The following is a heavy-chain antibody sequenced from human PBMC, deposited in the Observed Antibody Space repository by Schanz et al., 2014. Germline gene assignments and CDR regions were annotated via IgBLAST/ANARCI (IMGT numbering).Heavy chain of an antibody. J-gene: IGHJ4*02. D-gene: IGHD3-9*01. V-gene: IGHV3-23*01. CDR1: GFTFSNHA. CDR3: AQHVTSLTGNDY. Sequence: EVHLLESGGGLVQPGGSLRLSCAASGFTFSNHALSWVRQAPGKGLEWVSGIGYSGDSTHYADSVKGRFIISRDNSKNTLYLQVNSLRAEDTAVYYCAQHVTSLTGNDYWGQGTLVTVSS. CDR2: IGYSGDST.